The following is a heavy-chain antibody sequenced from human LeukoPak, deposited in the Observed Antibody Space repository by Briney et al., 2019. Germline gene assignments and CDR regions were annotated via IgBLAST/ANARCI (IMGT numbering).Heavy chain of an antibody. J-gene: IGHJ6*02. CDR2: INHSGST. CDR1: GGSISSYY. V-gene: IGHV4-34*01. D-gene: IGHD3-10*01. CDR3: ARGSYYYGSGYYYGMDV. Sequence: SETLSLTCTVSGGSISSYYWSWIRQPPGKGLEWIGEINHSGSTNYNPSLKSRVTISVDTSKNQFSLKLSSVTAADTAVYYCARGSYYYGSGYYYGMDVWGQGTTVTVPS.